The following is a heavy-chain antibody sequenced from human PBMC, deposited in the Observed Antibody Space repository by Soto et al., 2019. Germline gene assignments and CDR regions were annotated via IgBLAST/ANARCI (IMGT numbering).Heavy chain of an antibody. CDR3: ASGDSQFSCVFDF. J-gene: IGHJ4*02. V-gene: IGHV4-31*03. CDR1: GGPFPSGGYY. Sequence: TLSLTCTVSGGPFPSGGYYWSWIRQAPAKALEWIGYIYYNGDTSYNPSLRSRVTISADTSKTQFSLKLRAVTYADTAVYYCASGDSQFSCVFDFWGQGMLVT. D-gene: IGHD3-10*01. CDR2: IYYNGDT.